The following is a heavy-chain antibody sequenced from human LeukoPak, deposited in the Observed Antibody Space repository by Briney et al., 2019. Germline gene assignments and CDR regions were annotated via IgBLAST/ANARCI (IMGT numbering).Heavy chain of an antibody. CDR3: ARAVSSEWLLSYYYYGMDV. J-gene: IGHJ6*02. D-gene: IGHD3-3*01. Sequence: SETLSLTCAVYGGSFSGYYWSWIRQPPGKGLEWIGEINHSGSTNYNPSLKSRVTISVDTSKNQFSLKLSSVTAADTAVYYCARAVSSEWLLSYYYYGMDVWGQGTTVTVSS. V-gene: IGHV4-34*01. CDR2: INHSGST. CDR1: GGSFSGYY.